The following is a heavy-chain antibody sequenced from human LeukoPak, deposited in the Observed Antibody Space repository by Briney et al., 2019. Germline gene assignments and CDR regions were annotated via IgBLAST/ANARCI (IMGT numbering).Heavy chain of an antibody. CDR2: IRTTAEGAKYA. V-gene: IGHV3-48*03. CDR3: ATDQQYAFDY. D-gene: IGHD1/OR15-1a*01. J-gene: IGHJ4*02. CDR1: GFTFSTYE. Sequence: PGGSLRLSCAASGFTFSTYEMSWVRQAPGKGLEWISNIRTTAEGAKYAYYADSVKGRVTISRDDGKNTLYLHMNSLRDDDTAVYYCATDQQYAFDYWGQGILVTVSS.